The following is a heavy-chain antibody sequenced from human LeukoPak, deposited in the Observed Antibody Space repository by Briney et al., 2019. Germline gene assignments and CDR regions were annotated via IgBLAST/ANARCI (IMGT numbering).Heavy chain of an antibody. CDR3: AKDEPSSTSTDAFDI. J-gene: IGHJ3*02. V-gene: IGHV3-30*02. CDR1: GFTFSSYG. Sequence: GGSLRLSCAASGFTFSSYGMHWVRQAPGKGLEWVAFIRYDGSNKYYADSVKGRFTISRDNSKNTLYLQMNSLRAEDTAVYYCAKDEPSSTSTDAFDIWGQGTMVTVSS. CDR2: IRYDGSNK. D-gene: IGHD2-2*01.